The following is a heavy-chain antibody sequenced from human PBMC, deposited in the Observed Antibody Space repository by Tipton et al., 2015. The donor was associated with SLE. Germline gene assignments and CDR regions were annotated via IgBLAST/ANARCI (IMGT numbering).Heavy chain of an antibody. CDR1: GGSFSGYY. V-gene: IGHV4-34*01. CDR3: ASLRTEYYYGSRADY. D-gene: IGHD3-10*01. J-gene: IGHJ4*02. CDR2: INHSGST. Sequence: TLSLTCAVYGGSFSGYYWSWIRQPPGKGLEWIGEINHSGSTNYNPSLKSRVTIPVDTSKHHFSLKLSSVTAADTAVYYCASLRTEYYYGSRADYWGQGTLVTVSS.